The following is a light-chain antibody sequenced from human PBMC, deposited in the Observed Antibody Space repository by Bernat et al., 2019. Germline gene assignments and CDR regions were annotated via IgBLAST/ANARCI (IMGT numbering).Light chain of an antibody. J-gene: IGLJ2*01. CDR1: SSDVGGYNF. CDR3: CSYAGSYTWV. Sequence: QSALTQPRSVSGSPGQSVTISCTGTSSDVGGYNFVSWYQEHPGKAPKLLISDVSKRPPGVPDRFSGSKSGNTASLIISGLQAEDEADYYCCSYAGSYTWVFGEGTKLTVL. V-gene: IGLV2-11*01. CDR2: DVS.